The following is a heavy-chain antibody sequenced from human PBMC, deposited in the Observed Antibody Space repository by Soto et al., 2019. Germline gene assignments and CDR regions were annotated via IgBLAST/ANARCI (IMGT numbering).Heavy chain of an antibody. Sequence: EVQLVESGGGLVKPGGSLRLSCAASGFTFSSYSMNWVRQAPGKGLEWVSSISSSSSYIYYADSVKGRFTISRDNAKNSLYLQMNSLRAEDTAVYYCARDRRNGLLWFGEPADAFDIWGQGTMVTVSS. V-gene: IGHV3-21*01. J-gene: IGHJ3*02. D-gene: IGHD3-10*01. CDR3: ARDRRNGLLWFGEPADAFDI. CDR1: GFTFSSYS. CDR2: ISSSSSYI.